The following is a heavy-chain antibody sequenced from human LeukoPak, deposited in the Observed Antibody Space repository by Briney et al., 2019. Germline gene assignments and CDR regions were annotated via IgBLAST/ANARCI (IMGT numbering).Heavy chain of an antibody. V-gene: IGHV3-23*01. CDR2: ISGGGGTT. D-gene: IGHD3-16*01. J-gene: IGHJ4*02. Sequence: HPGGSLRLSCAASGFTFSSYAMSWVRQAPGKGLEWVSAISGGGGTTYYADSVKGRFTISRDNSKNTLYLQMNSLRAEDTAVYYCAKELYDYVWGSYSVPDYWGQGTLVTVSS. CDR3: AKELYDYVWGSYSVPDY. CDR1: GFTFSSYA.